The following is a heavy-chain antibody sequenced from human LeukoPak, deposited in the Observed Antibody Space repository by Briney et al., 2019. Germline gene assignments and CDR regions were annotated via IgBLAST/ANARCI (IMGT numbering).Heavy chain of an antibody. V-gene: IGHV4-59*08. J-gene: IGHJ3*02. Sequence: NSSETLSLTCAVYGGSFSGYYWSWIRQPPGKGLEWIGYIYYSGSTNYNPSLKSRVTISVDTSKNQFSLKLSSVTAADTAVYYCARHLWFGEDNHLGAFDIWGQGTMVTVSS. CDR2: IYYSGST. CDR1: GGSFSGYY. D-gene: IGHD3-10*01. CDR3: ARHLWFGEDNHLGAFDI.